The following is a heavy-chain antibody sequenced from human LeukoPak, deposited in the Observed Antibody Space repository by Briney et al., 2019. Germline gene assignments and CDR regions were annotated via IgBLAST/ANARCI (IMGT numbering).Heavy chain of an antibody. V-gene: IGHV5-51*01. D-gene: IGHD2-15*01. CDR3: ARGETRGSFGAFEF. Sequence: GESLQISFKGSGYSFTSYWIGWGRPMPGKGVEWMGIIYPGDSDTKYSPSFQGQVTISADKSISTAYLQWSSLKASDTAMYYCARGETRGSFGAFEFWGQGTMVTVSS. J-gene: IGHJ3*01. CDR2: IYPGDSDT. CDR1: GYSFTSYW.